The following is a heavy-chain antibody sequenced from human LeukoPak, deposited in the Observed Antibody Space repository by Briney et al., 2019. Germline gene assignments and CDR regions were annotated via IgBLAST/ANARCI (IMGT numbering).Heavy chain of an antibody. V-gene: IGHV3-43D*03. CDR3: AKDLGFRGASGY. CDR2: ISWDGGRT. D-gene: IGHD3-10*01. CDR1: GFTFDDYA. J-gene: IGHJ4*02. Sequence: GGSLRLSCAASGFTFDDYAMHWVRQAPGKGLEWVSLISWDGGRTYYADSVKGRFTISRDNSKNTLYLQMNSLTAEDTAVYYCAKDLGFRGASGYWGQGTLVTVSS.